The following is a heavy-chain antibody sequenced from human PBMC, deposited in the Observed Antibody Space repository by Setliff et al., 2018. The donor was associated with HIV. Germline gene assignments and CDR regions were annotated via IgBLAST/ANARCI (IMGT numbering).Heavy chain of an antibody. CDR3: ARDMMRWLVMVPGATRGYVDA. J-gene: IGHJ5*02. Sequence: PSETLSLTCAVYGGSFSGYYWSWIRQPPGKGLEWIGEINHSGSTNYNPSLESRATISVDTSMNYLSLNLTSVTAADTAVYFCARDMMRWLVMVPGATRGYVDAWGQGALVTVSS. CDR2: INHSGST. V-gene: IGHV4-34*01. CDR1: GGSFSGYY. D-gene: IGHD3-10*02.